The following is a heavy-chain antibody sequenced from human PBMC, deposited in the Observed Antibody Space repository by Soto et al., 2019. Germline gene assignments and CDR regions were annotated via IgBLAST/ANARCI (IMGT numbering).Heavy chain of an antibody. CDR1: GFTFSSRFA. CDR2: ISSGGGNT. Sequence: EVQLLASGGGLLQPGGSLRLSCAASGFTFSSRFAINWVRQAPGKGLEWVSAISSGGGNTYYAGSVKGRFTISRDNSKNTVYLQMNSLRAEDTAVYYCAKGSTDTSMEHYLDYWGQGTLVTVSS. CDR3: AKGSTDTSMEHYLDY. J-gene: IGHJ4*02. D-gene: IGHD5-18*01. V-gene: IGHV3-23*01.